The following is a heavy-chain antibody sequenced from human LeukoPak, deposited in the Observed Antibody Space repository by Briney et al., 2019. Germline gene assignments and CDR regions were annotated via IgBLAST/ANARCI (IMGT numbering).Heavy chain of an antibody. CDR1: GGSITNYY. Sequence: SETLSLTCTVSGGSITNYYWSWIRQPPGKGLEWIGYIYSSGSTDYNPSLKSRVTISVDTSKNQFSLKLSSVTAADTAVYYCAKFKDAYTDWGQGTLVTVSS. J-gene: IGHJ4*02. D-gene: IGHD5-24*01. V-gene: IGHV4-59*01. CDR3: AKFKDAYTD. CDR2: IYSSGST.